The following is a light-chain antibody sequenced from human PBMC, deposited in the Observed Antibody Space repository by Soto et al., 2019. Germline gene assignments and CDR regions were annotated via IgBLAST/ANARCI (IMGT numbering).Light chain of an antibody. Sequence: DIVMTQSPLSLPVTPGDPASISCRSSQSLLHSNGYNYLDWYLQKPGQSPQLLIYKISNRFSGVPDRFSGSGAGTDFTLKISRVEADDVVTYYCMQDKQFHLTFGGGTKVDIK. CDR2: KIS. J-gene: IGKJ4*01. V-gene: IGKV2-28*01. CDR1: QSLLHSNGYNY. CDR3: MQDKQFHLT.